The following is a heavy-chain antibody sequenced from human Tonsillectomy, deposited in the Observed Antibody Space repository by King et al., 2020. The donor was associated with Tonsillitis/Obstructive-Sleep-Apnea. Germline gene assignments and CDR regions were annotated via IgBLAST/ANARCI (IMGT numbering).Heavy chain of an antibody. CDR1: GGTFKNYA. V-gene: IGHV1-69*01. CDR3: ARVGDNYSYSSTWYLAFDI. D-gene: IGHD6-13*01. Sequence: VQLVESGAEVKKPGSSVKVSCKASGGTFKNYAINWVRQAPGQGLEWMGGIIPIFGTTNYAQKFHGRVTFTADESTDTAYMELSSLRSEDTAVYYCARVGDNYSYSSTWYLAFDIWGQGTMVTVSS. J-gene: IGHJ3*02. CDR2: IIPIFGTT.